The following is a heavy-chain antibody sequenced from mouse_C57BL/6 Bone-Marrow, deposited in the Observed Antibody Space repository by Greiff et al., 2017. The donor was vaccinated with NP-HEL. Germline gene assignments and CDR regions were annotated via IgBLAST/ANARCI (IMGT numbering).Heavy chain of an antibody. Sequence: QVHVKQPGAELVKPGASVKMSCKASGYTFTSYWITWVKQRPGQGLEWIGDIYPGSGSTNYYEKFKSKATLTVDTSSSTAYMQLSSLTSEDSAVYYCARHYYGSSYNPFAYWGQGTLVTVSA. CDR3: ARHYYGSSYNPFAY. CDR2: IYPGSGST. CDR1: GYTFTSYW. J-gene: IGHJ3*01. V-gene: IGHV1-55*01. D-gene: IGHD1-1*01.